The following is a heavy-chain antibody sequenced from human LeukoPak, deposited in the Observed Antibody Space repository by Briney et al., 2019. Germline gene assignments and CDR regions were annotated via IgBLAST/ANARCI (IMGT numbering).Heavy chain of an antibody. CDR1: GGSISCYY. V-gene: IGHV4-59*08. CDR2: IYYSGST. CDR3: ARLLPAAISRNNWFDP. J-gene: IGHJ5*02. Sequence: ASETLSLTCTVSGGSISCYYWSWIRQPPGKGLEWIGYIYYSGSTNYNPSLKSRVTISVDTSKNQFSLKLSSVTAADTAVYYCARLLPAAISRNNWFDPWGQGTLVTVSS. D-gene: IGHD2-2*02.